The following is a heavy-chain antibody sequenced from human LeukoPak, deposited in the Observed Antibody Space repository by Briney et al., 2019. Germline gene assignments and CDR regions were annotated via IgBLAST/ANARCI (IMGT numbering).Heavy chain of an antibody. Sequence: PSETLSLTCTVSGGSISSYYWSWIRQTPGRGLEWIGYVYYSGTTNYNPSLRSRVTILVDTSKSQFSLKLSSVTAADTAIYYCARLEASTGKFYFDYWGQGTLVTASS. J-gene: IGHJ4*02. V-gene: IGHV4-59*08. CDR1: GGSISSYY. CDR2: VYYSGTT. CDR3: ARLEASTGKFYFDY. D-gene: IGHD6-13*01.